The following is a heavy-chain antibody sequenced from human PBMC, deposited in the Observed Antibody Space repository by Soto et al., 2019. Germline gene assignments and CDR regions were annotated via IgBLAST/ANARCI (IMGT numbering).Heavy chain of an antibody. J-gene: IGHJ6*02. D-gene: IGHD2-21*02. V-gene: IGHV3-30*18. CDR2: ISYDVSNI. Sequence: QVQLVESGGGVVQPGTSLRLSCVGSGFNFSTYGMHWVRQAPGKGLEWVAVISYDVSNIYYANSVKGRLTISRDNSKNTLYLQMNSLRGEDTAVYYCAKDCSADCSRVIDVWGQGTAVIVSS. CDR3: AKDCSADCSRVIDV. CDR1: GFNFSTYG.